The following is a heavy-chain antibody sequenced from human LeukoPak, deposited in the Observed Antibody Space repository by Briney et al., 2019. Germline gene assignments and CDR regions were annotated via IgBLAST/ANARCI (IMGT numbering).Heavy chain of an antibody. V-gene: IGHV3-15*01. D-gene: IGHD6-13*01. CDR3: TTSSSWSEGIDY. CDR1: GFTFSNAW. CDR2: IKSKTDGGTT. J-gene: IGHJ4*02. Sequence: GRSLRLSCAASGFTFSNAWVSWVRQAPGKGLECVGCIKSKTDGGTTDYAAPVKGRFTISRDDSKNTLYLQMNSLKTEDTAVYYCTTSSSWSEGIDYWGQGTLVTVSS.